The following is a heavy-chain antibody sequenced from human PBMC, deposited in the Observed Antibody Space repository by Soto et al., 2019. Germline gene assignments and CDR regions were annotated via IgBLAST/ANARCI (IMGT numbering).Heavy chain of an antibody. V-gene: IGHV3-64D*06. D-gene: IGHD1-26*01. Sequence: PGGSLRLSCAASGFTVTSYAMHWVRQAPGKGLEYVSAISSNGGSTYYADSVKGRFTVSRDNSKNTLYLQMSSLRAEDTAVYYCVKPGSYSYYFDYWGQGTLVTVSS. J-gene: IGHJ4*02. CDR3: VKPGSYSYYFDY. CDR2: ISSNGGST. CDR1: GFTVTSYA.